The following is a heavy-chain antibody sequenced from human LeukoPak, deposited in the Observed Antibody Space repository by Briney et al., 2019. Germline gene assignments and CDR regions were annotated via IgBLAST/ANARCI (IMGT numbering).Heavy chain of an antibody. Sequence: SETLSLTCTVSGGAISSYYWSWIRQPAGKGLEGSGRIYTSGSTNYNSSLKSRVTMSVDTSKHQFSLQLSSVTAADTAVYYCAREVSSGYYYPFAYWGQGTLVTVSS. CDR1: GGAISSYY. CDR2: IYTSGST. CDR3: AREVSSGYYYPFAY. J-gene: IGHJ4*02. D-gene: IGHD3-22*01. V-gene: IGHV4-4*07.